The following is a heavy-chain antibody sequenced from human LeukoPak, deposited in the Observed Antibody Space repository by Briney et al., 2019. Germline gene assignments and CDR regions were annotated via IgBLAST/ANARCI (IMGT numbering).Heavy chain of an antibody. V-gene: IGHV3-30*18. CDR1: GFIFSTHG. CDR2: ISYDGSTK. D-gene: IGHD3-10*01. Sequence: GRSLRLSCAASGFIFSTHGMHWVRQAPGKGLEWVSLISYDGSTKCYADSVEGRFTISRDNSKSTLYLQLNSLRVEDTAVYYCAKDRHFYGAGTYYNLDYWGQGTLVTVSS. CDR3: AKDRHFYGAGTYYNLDY. J-gene: IGHJ4*02.